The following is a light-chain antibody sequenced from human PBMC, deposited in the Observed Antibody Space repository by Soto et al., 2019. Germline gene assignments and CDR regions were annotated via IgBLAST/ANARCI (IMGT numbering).Light chain of an antibody. Sequence: QSALRQPASVSGSPGQSITISCTGTSSDVGGYNYVSWYQQHPGKAPKLMIYEVSNRPSGVSNRFSGSKSGNTASLTISGLQAEDEADYYCSSYTSRSTRVFGGGTKLTVL. CDR2: EVS. V-gene: IGLV2-14*01. CDR1: SSDVGGYNY. J-gene: IGLJ3*02. CDR3: SSYTSRSTRV.